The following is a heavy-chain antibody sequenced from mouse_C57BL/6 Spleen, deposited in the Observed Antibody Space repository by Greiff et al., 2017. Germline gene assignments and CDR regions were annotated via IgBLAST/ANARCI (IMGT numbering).Heavy chain of an antibody. D-gene: IGHD1-1*01. CDR1: GYTFTSYS. Sequence: QVQLLQPGAELVKPGASVKLSCKASGYTFTSYSMHWVKQRPGQGLEWIGIIHPNSGSTSYNEKFKSKATLTADKSSSTAYMQLSSLTAEDSAVYYCARHGHNYYGSSYPYYWSQGTTLRVYS. CDR3: ARHGHNYYGSSYPYY. V-gene: IGHV1-64*01. J-gene: IGHJ2*01. CDR2: IHPNSGST.